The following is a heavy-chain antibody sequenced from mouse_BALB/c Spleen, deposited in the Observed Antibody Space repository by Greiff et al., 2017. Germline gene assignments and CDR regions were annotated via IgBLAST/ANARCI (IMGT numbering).Heavy chain of an antibody. CDR1: GFTFSSYG. V-gene: IGHV5-6-3*01. CDR2: INSNGGST. CDR3: ARDYYRYDYFDY. D-gene: IGHD2-14*01. Sequence: EVHLVESGGGLVQPGGSLKLSCAASGFTFSSYGMSWVRQTPDKRLELVATINSNGGSTYYPDSVKGRFTISRDNAKNTLYLQMSSLKSEDTAMYYCARDYYRYDYFDYWGQGTTLTVSS. J-gene: IGHJ2*01.